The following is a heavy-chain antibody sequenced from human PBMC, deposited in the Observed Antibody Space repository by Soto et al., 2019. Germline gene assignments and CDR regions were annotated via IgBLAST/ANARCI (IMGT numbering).Heavy chain of an antibody. Sequence: PGGSLRLSCAASGFTFSSYAMHWVRQAPGKGLEWVAVISYDGSNKYYADSVKGRFTISRDNSKNTLYLQMNSLRAEDTAVYYCARRGLGYQQNYYYYYGMDVWGQGTTVTVSS. V-gene: IGHV3-30-3*01. J-gene: IGHJ6*02. CDR1: GFTFSSYA. D-gene: IGHD5-18*01. CDR3: ARRGLGYQQNYYYYYGMDV. CDR2: ISYDGSNK.